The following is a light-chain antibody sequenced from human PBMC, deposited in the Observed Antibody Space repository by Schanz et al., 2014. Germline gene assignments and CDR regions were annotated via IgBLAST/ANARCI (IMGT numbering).Light chain of an antibody. CDR3: QNYNSAPDT. Sequence: DIQMTQSPSTLSASVGDRVTLTCRASQSISSWLAWYQQKPGKAPKLLIYDASSLESGVPSRFSGSGSGTEFTLTISSLQPDDFATYYCQNYNSAPDTFGQGTKLEIK. J-gene: IGKJ2*01. V-gene: IGKV1-5*01. CDR1: QSISSW. CDR2: DAS.